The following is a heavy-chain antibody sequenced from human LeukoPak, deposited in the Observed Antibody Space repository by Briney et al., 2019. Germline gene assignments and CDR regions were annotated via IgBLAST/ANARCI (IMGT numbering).Heavy chain of an antibody. Sequence: PSETLSLTCTVSGGSISSSYYWGWIRQPPGKGLEWIGSIYYSGSTYYNPSLKSRVTISVDTSKNQFSLKLSSVTAADTAVYYSASHYGETYYFDYWGQGTLVSVSS. J-gene: IGHJ4*02. CDR2: IYYSGST. CDR1: GGSISSSYY. CDR3: ASHYGETYYFDY. D-gene: IGHD4-17*01. V-gene: IGHV4-39*07.